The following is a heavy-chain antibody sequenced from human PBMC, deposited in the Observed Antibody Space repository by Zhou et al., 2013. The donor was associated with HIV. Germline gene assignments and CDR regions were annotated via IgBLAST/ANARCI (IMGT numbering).Heavy chain of an antibody. CDR2: IIPIFDTT. Sequence: QVQLLQSGAEVKKPGASVRVSCKASGYTFFNHYIYWARQAPGQGLEWMGGIIPIFDTTNYAQKLQGRVTISADESTSTAYMELSSLRSEDTAVYYCARDRTPEGDDAFNIWGQGTMVTVSS. V-gene: IGHV1-69*13. CDR3: ARDRTPEGDDAFNI. CDR1: GYTFFNHY. D-gene: IGHD3-10*01. J-gene: IGHJ3*02.